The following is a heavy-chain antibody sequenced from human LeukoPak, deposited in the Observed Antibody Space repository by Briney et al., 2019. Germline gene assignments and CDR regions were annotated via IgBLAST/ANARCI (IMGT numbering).Heavy chain of an antibody. D-gene: IGHD2-2*01. Sequence: PGGSLRLSCAASGFTFSSYSMNWVRQAPGKGLEWVSYISSSSSTIYYADPFNGRLTISRDNAKNSLYLQMKSLRAEDAAVYYCARDPGVPAFDPWGQGTMVTVSS. V-gene: IGHV3-48*01. CDR3: ARDPGVPAFDP. J-gene: IGHJ5*02. CDR1: GFTFSSYS. CDR2: ISSSSSTI.